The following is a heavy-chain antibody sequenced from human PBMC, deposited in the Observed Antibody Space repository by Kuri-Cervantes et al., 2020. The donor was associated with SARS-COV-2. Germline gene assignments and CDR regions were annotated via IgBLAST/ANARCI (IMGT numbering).Heavy chain of an antibody. CDR1: GYTFTSYY. J-gene: IGHJ6*03. D-gene: IGHD3-16*02. CDR3: ARGDYVWGSYRYYMDV. Sequence: ASVKVSCKASGYTFTSYYMHWVRQAPGQGLEWMGGIIPILGTPNYAQKFQGRVTMTRDTSISTAYMELSRLRSDDTAVYYCARGDYVWGSYRYYMDVWGKGTTVTVSS. V-gene: IGHV1-2*02. CDR2: IIPILGTP.